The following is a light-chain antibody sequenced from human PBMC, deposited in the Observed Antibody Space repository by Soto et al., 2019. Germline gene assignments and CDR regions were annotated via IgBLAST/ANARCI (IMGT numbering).Light chain of an antibody. J-gene: IGKJ5*01. CDR3: QQRHNWPIT. Sequence: DFQMTQPPSSLSASVGDRVTITCQARRPIGSHLNWYQQRPGKAPKLLIYSTSNLQSGIPARFSGSGTGTDFTLTISGLEPADLGVYYCQQRHNWPITFGQGTRLETK. CDR1: RPIGSH. V-gene: IGKV1-39*01. CDR2: STS.